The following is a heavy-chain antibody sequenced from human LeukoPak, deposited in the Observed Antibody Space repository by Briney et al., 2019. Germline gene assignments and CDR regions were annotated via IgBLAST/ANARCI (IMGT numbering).Heavy chain of an antibody. Sequence: PSETLSLTCSVSGGSISIYYWSWIRQPPGKGLEWIGYIYNSGSTNYNPSLKSRVTISVDTSKNRFSLKLSSVTAADTAVYYCARGIRGVDTAMNDAFDIWGQGIMVTVSS. D-gene: IGHD5-18*01. CDR3: ARGIRGVDTAMNDAFDI. V-gene: IGHV4-59*01. CDR2: IYNSGST. CDR1: GGSISIYY. J-gene: IGHJ3*02.